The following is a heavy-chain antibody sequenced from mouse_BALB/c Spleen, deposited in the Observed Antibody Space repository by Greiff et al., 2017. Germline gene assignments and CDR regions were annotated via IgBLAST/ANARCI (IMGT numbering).Heavy chain of an antibody. D-gene: IGHD2-1*01. V-gene: IGHV14-3*02. J-gene: IGHJ2*01. CDR2: IDPANGNT. CDR1: GFNIKDTY. CDR3: AYGNQYFDY. Sequence: EVQLVESGAELVKPGASVKLSCTASGFNIKDTYMHWVKQRPEQGLEWIGRIDPANGNTKYDPKFQGKATITADTSSNTAYLQLSSLTSEDTAVYYCAYGNQYFDYWGQGTTLTVSS.